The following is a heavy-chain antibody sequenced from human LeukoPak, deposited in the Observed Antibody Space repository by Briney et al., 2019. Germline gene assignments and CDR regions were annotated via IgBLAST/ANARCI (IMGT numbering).Heavy chain of an antibody. V-gene: IGHV1-2*02. CDR2: INPNSGGT. CDR3: ARIYDSSGYYSSPTMYYFDY. CDR1: GYTFTGYY. J-gene: IGHJ4*02. D-gene: IGHD3-22*01. Sequence: ASVKVSCKASGYTFTGYYMHWVRQAPGQGLEWMGWINPNSGGTNYAQKFQGRVTMTRDTSISTAYMELSSLRSEDTAVYYCARIYDSSGYYSSPTMYYFDYWGQGTLVTVSS.